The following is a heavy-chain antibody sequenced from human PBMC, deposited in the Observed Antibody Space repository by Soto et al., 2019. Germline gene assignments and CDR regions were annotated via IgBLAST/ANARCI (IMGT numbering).Heavy chain of an antibody. D-gene: IGHD3-10*01. CDR1: GFTFDDYT. CDR2: ISWDGGST. V-gene: IGHV3-43*01. Sequence: EVQLVESGGVVVQPGGSLRLSCAASGFTFDDYTMHWVRQAPGKGLEWVSLISWDGGSTYYADSVKGRFTISRDNSKNSLYLQMNSLRTEDTALYYCAKYGGDYYGSGGNYYYYNGMDVWGQGTTVTVSS. CDR3: AKYGGDYYGSGGNYYYYNGMDV. J-gene: IGHJ6*02.